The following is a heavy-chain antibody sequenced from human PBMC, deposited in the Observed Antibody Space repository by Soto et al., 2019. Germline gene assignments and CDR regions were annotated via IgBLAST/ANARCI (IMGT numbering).Heavy chain of an antibody. CDR3: ARERKDYYDSSGHFDY. Sequence: SETLSLTCTVSGGSISSYYWSWIRQPPGKGLEWIGYIFYSGSTNYNPSLKSRVTVSVDTSKNQFSLKLSSVTAADTAVYYCARERKDYYDSSGHFDYWGQGTLVTVSS. CDR1: GGSISSYY. J-gene: IGHJ4*02. D-gene: IGHD3-22*01. CDR2: IFYSGST. V-gene: IGHV4-59*01.